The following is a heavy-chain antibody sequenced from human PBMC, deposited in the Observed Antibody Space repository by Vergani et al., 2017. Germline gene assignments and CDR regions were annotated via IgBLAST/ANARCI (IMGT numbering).Heavy chain of an antibody. J-gene: IGHJ4*02. CDR2: ISSNGGSK. Sequence: EVQLVESGGGLVQPGGSLRLSCSASGFTFSSYAMPWVRQAPGKGLEYVSAISSNGGSKYYADSVKGRFTISRDNSKNTLYLQMSSLRAEDTAVYYCVKAMAGTLGTFFDYWGQGTLVTVSS. CDR3: VKAMAGTLGTFFDY. CDR1: GFTFSSYA. D-gene: IGHD1-1*01. V-gene: IGHV3-64D*06.